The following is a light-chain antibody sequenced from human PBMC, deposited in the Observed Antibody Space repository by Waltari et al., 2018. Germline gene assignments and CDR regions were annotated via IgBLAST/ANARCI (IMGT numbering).Light chain of an antibody. CDR2: RND. J-gene: IGLJ3*02. Sequence: QSVLTQPPSASGTPGQTVTIPCSGTRSNLGTYFVFWYQHLPGTAPKLLIYRNDQRPSGVPDRFSSSRSDTSASLAISGLRSDDEGDYYCATWDATLSVWVFGGGTKLTVL. V-gene: IGLV1-47*01. CDR1: RSNLGTYF. CDR3: ATWDATLSVWV.